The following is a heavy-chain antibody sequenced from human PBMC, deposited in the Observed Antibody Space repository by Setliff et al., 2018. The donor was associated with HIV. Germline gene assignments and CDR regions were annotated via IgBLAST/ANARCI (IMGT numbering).Heavy chain of an antibody. V-gene: IGHV1-18*01. CDR3: ARDVEHMMDV. CDR1: GYTFTTYG. J-gene: IGHJ6*02. CDR2: ISPYNGNT. Sequence: GASVKVSCKASGYTFTTYGISWVRQAPGHGLEWMGWISPYNGNTNYAQNLQGRLTMTTDTSTSTAYMELRRLTFDDTAVYYCARDVEHMMDVWGQGTTVTVSS.